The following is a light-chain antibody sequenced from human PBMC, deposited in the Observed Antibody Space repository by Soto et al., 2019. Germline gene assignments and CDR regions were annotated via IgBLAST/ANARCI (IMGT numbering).Light chain of an antibody. CDR2: DAS. CDR3: QQYISYST. CDR1: QSISSW. J-gene: IGKJ1*01. V-gene: IGKV1-5*01. Sequence: DIQMTQSPSTLSASVGDRVTITCRASQSISSWLAWYQQKPGKAPKLLIYDASSLESGVPSRFSGSGSGTEFTLTISSLQPDDFATYYCQQYISYSTFGKVTEV.